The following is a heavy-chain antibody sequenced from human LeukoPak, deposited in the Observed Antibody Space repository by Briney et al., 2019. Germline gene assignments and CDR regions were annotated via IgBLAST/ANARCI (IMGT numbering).Heavy chain of an antibody. Sequence: GRSLRLSCAASGFTFSIHTMHWVRQAPGRGLEWVAVMSYDGSNKYYADSVKGRFTISRDNSKNTLYLQMKSLRAEDTAVYYCARAAFGTSNFYYYYGMDVWGRGTTVTVSS. V-gene: IGHV3-30*04. D-gene: IGHD2-2*01. CDR3: ARAAFGTSNFYYYYGMDV. CDR1: GFTFSIHT. J-gene: IGHJ6*02. CDR2: MSYDGSNK.